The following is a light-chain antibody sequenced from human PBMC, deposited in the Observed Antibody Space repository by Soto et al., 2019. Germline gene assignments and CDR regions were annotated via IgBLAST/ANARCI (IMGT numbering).Light chain of an antibody. CDR2: GAS. CDR3: QQYNNWPWT. Sequence: EIVMTQSPVTLSVSPGGRATLSCRASQSISDTLAWYQQKPGQAPSLLIHGASTRAPGFPARFSGSGSGTDFTLTISSLQSEDFAVYYCQQYNNWPWTFGQGTKVEIK. CDR1: QSISDT. J-gene: IGKJ1*01. V-gene: IGKV3-15*01.